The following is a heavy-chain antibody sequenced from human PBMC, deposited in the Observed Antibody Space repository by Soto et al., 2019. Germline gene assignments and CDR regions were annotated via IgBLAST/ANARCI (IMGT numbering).Heavy chain of an antibody. J-gene: IGHJ6*03. Sequence: PGGSLRLSCAASGFTFYDYAMHWVRQAPGKGLEWVSGISWNSGSIGYADSVRGRFTISRDNAKNSLYLQMNSLRAEDTALYYCAKDMAGPPSYMDVWGKGTTVTVSS. V-gene: IGHV3-9*01. CDR1: GFTFYDYA. CDR3: AKDMAGPPSYMDV. CDR2: ISWNSGSI.